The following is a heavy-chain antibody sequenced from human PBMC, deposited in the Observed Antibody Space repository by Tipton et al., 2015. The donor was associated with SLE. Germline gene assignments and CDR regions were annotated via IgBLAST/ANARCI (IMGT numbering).Heavy chain of an antibody. J-gene: IGHJ4*02. CDR3: ARDSVSEFEY. CDR1: GYSINSGYS. CDR2: IYHSGRT. Sequence: TLSLTCAVSGYSINSGYSWGWIRQPPGEGLGWIGTIYHSGRTYYNPSLKSRVTISIDTSKNQFSLKLSSVTAADTAVYYCARDSVSEFEYWGQGILVTVSS. V-gene: IGHV4-38-2*02.